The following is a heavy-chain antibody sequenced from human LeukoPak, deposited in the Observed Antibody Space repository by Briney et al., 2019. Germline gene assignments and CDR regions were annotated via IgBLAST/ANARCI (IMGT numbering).Heavy chain of an antibody. CDR3: ARGPNYDFWSGYL. CDR2: IIPIFGTA. Sequence: SVKVSCKASGGTFISYAISWVRQAPGQGLEWMGGIIPIFGTANYAQKFQGRVTITADESTSTAYMELSSLRSEDTAVYYCARGPNYDFWSGYLWGQGTLVTVSS. CDR1: GGTFISYA. D-gene: IGHD3-3*01. J-gene: IGHJ4*02. V-gene: IGHV1-69*13.